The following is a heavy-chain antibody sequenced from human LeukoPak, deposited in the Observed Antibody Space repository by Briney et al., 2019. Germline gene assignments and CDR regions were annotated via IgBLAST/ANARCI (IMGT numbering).Heavy chain of an antibody. D-gene: IGHD2-15*01. V-gene: IGHV3-48*01. CDR2: ISSSSSTI. CDR1: GFTFSNYW. CDR3: ARDVTYYCSGGSCYTRGYFDY. J-gene: IGHJ4*02. Sequence: GGSLRLSCAASGFTFSNYWMHWVRQAPGKGLEWVSYISSSSSTIYYADSVKGRFTISRDNAKNSLYLQMNSLRAEDTAVYYCARDVTYYCSGGSCYTRGYFDYWGQGTLVTVSS.